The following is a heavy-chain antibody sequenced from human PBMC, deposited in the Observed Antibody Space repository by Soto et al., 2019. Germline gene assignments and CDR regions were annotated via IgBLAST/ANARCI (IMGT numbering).Heavy chain of an antibody. J-gene: IGHJ4*02. CDR3: ARHVRPSFDY. CDR2: ISDSGCT. Sequence: PSETLSLTCTVSGGSITSSTYYWSWIRQPPGKGLEWIGSISDSGCTYYNPSLKSRVSMSVDTSKNQFSLKLSSVTAADTAVYYCARHVRPSFDYWGQGTLVTVSS. CDR1: GGSITSSTYY. V-gene: IGHV4-39*01.